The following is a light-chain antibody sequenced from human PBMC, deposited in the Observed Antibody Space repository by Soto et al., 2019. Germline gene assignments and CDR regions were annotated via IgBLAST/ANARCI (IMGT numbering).Light chain of an antibody. V-gene: IGLV2-14*01. CDR1: SSDVGGYNY. J-gene: IGLJ1*01. CDR3: TSYTSSITYV. Sequence: QSVLTQPAAVSRTPGQSITISCTGTSSDVGGYNYVSWYQQHPGKAPKLMIYEVSNRPSGVSNRFSGSKSGNTASLTISGLQAEDEADYYCTSYTSSITYVFGTGTKVPVL. CDR2: EVS.